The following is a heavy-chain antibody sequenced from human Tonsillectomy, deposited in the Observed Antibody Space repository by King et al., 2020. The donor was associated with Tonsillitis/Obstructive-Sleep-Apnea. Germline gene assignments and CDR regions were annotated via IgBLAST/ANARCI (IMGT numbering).Heavy chain of an antibody. V-gene: IGHV3-48*03. J-gene: IGHJ4*02. CDR3: ARVFPRRRISGGSGGWAPLDY. Sequence: AQLVQSGGGLVQPGGSLRLSCAASGFTFSSYEMNWVRQAPGKGLEWVSYISSSGSSIYYADSVKGRFTISRDNAKNSLYLQMNSLRAEDTAVYYCARVFPRRRISGGSGGWAPLDYWGQGTLVTVSS. CDR2: ISSSGSSI. CDR1: GFTFSSYE. D-gene: IGHD3-10*01.